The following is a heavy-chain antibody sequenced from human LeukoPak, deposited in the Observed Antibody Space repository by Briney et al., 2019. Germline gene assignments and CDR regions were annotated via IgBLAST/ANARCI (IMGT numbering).Heavy chain of an antibody. J-gene: IGHJ5*02. CDR1: GGSISSSSYY. V-gene: IGHV4-39*07. Sequence: SETLSLTCTVSGGSISSSSYYWGWIRQPPGTGLEWIGSIYYSGSTYYNPSLKSRVTISVDTSKNQFSLKLSSVTAADTAVYYCARDSIAYCGGDCKGLDPWGQGTLVTVSS. CDR2: IYYSGST. D-gene: IGHD2-21*02. CDR3: ARDSIAYCGGDCKGLDP.